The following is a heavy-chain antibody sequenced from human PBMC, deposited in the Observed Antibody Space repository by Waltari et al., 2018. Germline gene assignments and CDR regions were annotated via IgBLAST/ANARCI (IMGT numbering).Heavy chain of an antibody. CDR2: LYYSGTN. D-gene: IGHD6-19*01. V-gene: IGHV4-59*02. CDR3: ATPGSGWLAPIDY. J-gene: IGHJ4*02. CDR1: GRSVSNYY. Sequence: QVQLQESGPGLLPPSETLSLTCTVSGRSVSNYYWSWIRQPPGKGLEWIGYLYYSGTNNYNPSLKSRVTISVDTSKNQFSLKLNSVTAADTAVYYCATPGSGWLAPIDYWGQGALVTVSS.